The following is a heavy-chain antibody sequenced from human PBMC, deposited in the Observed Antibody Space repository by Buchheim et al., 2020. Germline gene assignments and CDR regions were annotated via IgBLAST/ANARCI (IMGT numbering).Heavy chain of an antibody. CDR2: MYHSGTT. Sequence: QVQLQESGPGLVKPSGTLSLTCAVSGGSISSSNWWSWVRQPPGKGLEWIGEMYHSGTTYYSPSLKRRVTVSVDQSKNQFSLRLTSVTAADTAVYYCARSAIDGGSYRYNYWGKGTL. J-gene: IGHJ4*02. CDR3: ARSAIDGGSYRYNY. V-gene: IGHV4-4*02. D-gene: IGHD3-16*02. CDR1: GGSISSSNW.